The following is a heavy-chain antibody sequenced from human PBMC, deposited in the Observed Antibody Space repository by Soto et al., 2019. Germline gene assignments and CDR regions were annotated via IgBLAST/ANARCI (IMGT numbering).Heavy chain of an antibody. CDR1: GFTFSSYS. V-gene: IGHV3-21*01. D-gene: IGHD6-19*01. J-gene: IGHJ5*02. CDR2: ISSSSSYI. CDR3: ARDQSVEWLAGWFDP. Sequence: GGSLRLSCAASGFTFSSYSMNWVRQAPGKGLEWVSSISSSSSYIYYADSVKGRFTISRDNAKNSLYLQMNSLRAEDTAVYYCARDQSVEWLAGWFDPWGQGTLVTVSS.